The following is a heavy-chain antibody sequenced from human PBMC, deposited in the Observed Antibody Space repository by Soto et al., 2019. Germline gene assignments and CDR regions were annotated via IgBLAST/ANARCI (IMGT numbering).Heavy chain of an antibody. V-gene: IGHV3-9*01. D-gene: IGHD6-25*01. CDR1: GFNFGNYA. CDR3: AKDKGGTPYYIDS. Sequence: VLLVESGGGLVQPGRSLRLSCAVSGFNFGNYAMHWVRQAPGKGLEWVAAINWNSDKVAYAGSVLGRFTIFRDSAKKSLSLQMNDLTTEDTALYYCAKDKGGTPYYIDSWGQGILVTVSS. CDR2: INWNSDKV. J-gene: IGHJ4*02.